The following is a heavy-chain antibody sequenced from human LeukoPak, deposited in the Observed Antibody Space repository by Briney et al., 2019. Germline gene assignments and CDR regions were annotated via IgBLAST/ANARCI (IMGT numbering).Heavy chain of an antibody. J-gene: IGHJ6*02. D-gene: IGHD6-19*01. CDR2: LNPSGGSS. CDR1: GYTVTSYY. Sequence: ASVKVSCKASGYTVTSYYMHWVRQAPGQGLEWMGILNPSGGSSSYAQKFQGRATLTRATSTSTAYMELRSLRSDDTAAYYCARDRSPYSSGWFGMDVWGQGTTVTVSS. V-gene: IGHV1-46*01. CDR3: ARDRSPYSSGWFGMDV.